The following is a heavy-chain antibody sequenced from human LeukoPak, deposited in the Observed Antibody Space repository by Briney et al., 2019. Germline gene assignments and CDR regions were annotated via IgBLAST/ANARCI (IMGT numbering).Heavy chain of an antibody. Sequence: PGGSLRLSCAASGITFSSYGMSWVRQAPGKGLEWVSSISSTGGTTYYADSVKGRFTISRDNSKNTLYLQMNSLRAEDTAVYYCAKTPLAAAGTQQIRTFDYWGQGTLVTVSS. CDR3: AKTPLAAAGTQQIRTFDY. CDR2: ISSTGGTT. J-gene: IGHJ4*02. D-gene: IGHD6-13*01. V-gene: IGHV3-23*01. CDR1: GITFSSYG.